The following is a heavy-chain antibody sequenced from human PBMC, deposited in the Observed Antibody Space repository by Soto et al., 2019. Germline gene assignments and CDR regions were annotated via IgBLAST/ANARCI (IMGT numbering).Heavy chain of an antibody. CDR3: ARGWSSSSFYYYYYYYMDV. Sequence: SETLSLTCAVYGGSFSGYYWSWIRQPPGKGLEWIGEINHSGSTNYNPSHKSRVTISVDTSKNQFSLKLSSVTAADTAVYYCARGWSSSSFYYYYYYYMDVWGKGTTVTVSS. CDR2: INHSGST. CDR1: GGSFSGYY. V-gene: IGHV4-34*01. D-gene: IGHD6-6*01. J-gene: IGHJ6*03.